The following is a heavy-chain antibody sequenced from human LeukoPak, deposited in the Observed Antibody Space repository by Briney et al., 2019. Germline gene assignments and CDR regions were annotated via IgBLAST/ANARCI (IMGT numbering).Heavy chain of an antibody. CDR2: IYSGGST. D-gene: IGHD3-22*01. CDR3: AREDYYDSSVYYYED. CDR1: GFTVSSNY. V-gene: IGHV3-53*01. J-gene: IGHJ4*02. Sequence: GGSLRLSCAASGFTVSSNYMSWVRQAPGKGLEWVSVIYSGGSTYYAGSVKGRFTISRDNSKNPLYLQMNSLRAEDTAVYYCAREDYYDSSVYYYEDWGQGPLVSVSS.